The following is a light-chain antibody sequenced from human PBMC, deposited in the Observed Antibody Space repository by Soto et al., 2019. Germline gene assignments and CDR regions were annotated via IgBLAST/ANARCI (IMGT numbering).Light chain of an antibody. V-gene: IGLV2-14*01. CDR1: SSDVGGYNY. CDR2: DVS. CDR3: SSYSSSSTLEV. J-gene: IGLJ3*02. Sequence: QSALTQPASVSGSPGQSITISCTGTSSDVGGYNYVSWYQQHPGKAPKLMIYDVSNRPSGVSNRFSGSKSDNTASLTISGLQAEGEADYACSSYSSSSTLEVFGGGTK.